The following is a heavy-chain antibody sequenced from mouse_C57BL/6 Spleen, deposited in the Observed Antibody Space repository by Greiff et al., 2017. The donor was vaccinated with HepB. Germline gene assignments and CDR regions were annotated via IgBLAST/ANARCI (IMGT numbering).Heavy chain of an antibody. D-gene: IGHD1-1*01. J-gene: IGHJ2*01. CDR1: GFTFSSYA. V-gene: IGHV5-4*01. CDR3: ARAITTVVALGDFDY. Sequence: EVQGVESGGGLVKPGGSLKLSCAASGFTFSSYAMSWVRQTPEKRLEWVATISDGGSYTYYPDNVKGRFTISRDNAKNNLYLQMSHLKSEDTAMYYCARAITTVVALGDFDYWGQGTTLTVSS. CDR2: ISDGGSYT.